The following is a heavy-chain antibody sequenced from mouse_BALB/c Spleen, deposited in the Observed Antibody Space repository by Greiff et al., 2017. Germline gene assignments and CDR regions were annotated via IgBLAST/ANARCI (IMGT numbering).Heavy chain of an antibody. CDR1: GYSITSDYA. CDR2: ISYSGST. V-gene: IGHV3-2*02. J-gene: IGHJ4*01. D-gene: IGHD1-2*01. Sequence: EVQLQESGPGLVKPSQSLSLTCTVTGYSITSDYAWNWIRQFPGNKLEWMGYISYSGSTSYNPSLKSRISITRDTSKNQFFLQLNSVTTEDTATYYCARQGLGFRLLSAMDYWGQGTSVTVSS. CDR3: ARQGLGFRLLSAMDY.